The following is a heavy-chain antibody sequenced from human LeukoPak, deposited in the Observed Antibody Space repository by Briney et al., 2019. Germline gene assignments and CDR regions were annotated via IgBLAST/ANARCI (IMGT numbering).Heavy chain of an antibody. CDR2: IYSAGTT. Sequence: GGSLRLSCAASEFTVTSKYMSWVRQAPGKGLEWVSTIYSAGTTYYADSVKGRFTISRDNSKTTLYLQMDSLRVEDTAVYYCARGGSNWYNAYFDYWGQGTLVTVSS. J-gene: IGHJ4*02. CDR3: ARGGSNWYNAYFDY. D-gene: IGHD1/OR15-1a*01. CDR1: EFTVTSKY. V-gene: IGHV3-53*01.